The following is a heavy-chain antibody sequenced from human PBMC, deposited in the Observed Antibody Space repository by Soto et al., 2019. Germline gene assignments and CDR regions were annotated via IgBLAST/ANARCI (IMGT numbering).Heavy chain of an antibody. D-gene: IGHD3-22*01. CDR3: ARDPERGYYYDSSGYLV. V-gene: IGHV3-30*04. CDR1: GFTFSHYA. Sequence: GGSLRLSCTASGFTFSHYALHWLRQTPGKGLEWVAYISYHGNTEKYADSVKGRFTISRDNSKNTLYLQMNSLRAEDTAVYYCARDPERGYYYDSSGYLVWGQGTLVTVSS. CDR2: ISYHGNTE. J-gene: IGHJ4*02.